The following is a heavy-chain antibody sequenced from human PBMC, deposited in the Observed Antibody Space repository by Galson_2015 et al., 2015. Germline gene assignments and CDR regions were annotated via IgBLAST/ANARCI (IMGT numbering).Heavy chain of an antibody. V-gene: IGHV5-51*01. Sequence: QSGAEVKKPGESLKISCKGSGYNFATYWIGWVRQMPGKGLEWMGIIYPDDSDARYSPSFQGQVTISADKSISAAYLQWSSLKAKATAMYFCASARGAVRLGFDYWGQGTLVTVSS. D-gene: IGHD3-10*01. CDR3: ASARGAVRLGFDY. J-gene: IGHJ4*02. CDR2: IYPDDSDA. CDR1: GYNFATYW.